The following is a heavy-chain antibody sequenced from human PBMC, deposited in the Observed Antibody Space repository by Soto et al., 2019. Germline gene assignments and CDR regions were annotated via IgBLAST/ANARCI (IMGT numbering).Heavy chain of an antibody. CDR3: ARVVVVVAATSYYYYGMDV. Sequence: QVQLQESGPGLVKPSQTLSLTCTVSGGSISSGGYYWSWIRQHPGKGLEWIGYIYYSGGTYYNPSLKSRVTISVDTTKNQFSLKLSSVTAADTAVYYCARVVVVVAATSYYYYGMDVWGQGTTVTVSS. CDR1: GGSISSGGYY. J-gene: IGHJ6*02. CDR2: IYYSGGT. D-gene: IGHD2-15*01. V-gene: IGHV4-31*03.